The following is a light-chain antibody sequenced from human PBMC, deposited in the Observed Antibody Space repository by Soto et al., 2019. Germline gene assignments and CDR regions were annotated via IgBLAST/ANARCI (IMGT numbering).Light chain of an antibody. CDR2: KAS. Sequence: DIQMTQSPSTLSASVGDRVTITCRASQSISSWLAWYQHKPGKAPNLLIYKASSLESGVTSRFSGSGSGTEFNLTVSSLQPDDFATYYCQQYDSYPLTFGGGTKVEIK. J-gene: IGKJ4*01. CDR1: QSISSW. CDR3: QQYDSYPLT. V-gene: IGKV1-5*03.